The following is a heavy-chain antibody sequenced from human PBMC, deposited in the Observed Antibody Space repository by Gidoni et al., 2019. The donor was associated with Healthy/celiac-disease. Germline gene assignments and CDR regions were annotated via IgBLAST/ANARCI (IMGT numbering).Heavy chain of an antibody. D-gene: IGHD2-2*01. Sequence: QLVASGGVVIQTGRSLRLSWAASGLPCSRYGMHWVRPAPGKGLEWVVAISYDGSNKSYAASVKGRFTISRDNSKNTPYLQMISMRAEDTAVYYCAKEPFLVVPAATNYHMYVWGQGTTVTVSS. V-gene: IGHV3-30*18. CDR3: AKEPFLVVPAATNYHMYV. CDR2: ISYDGSNK. CDR1: GLPCSRYG. J-gene: IGHJ6*03.